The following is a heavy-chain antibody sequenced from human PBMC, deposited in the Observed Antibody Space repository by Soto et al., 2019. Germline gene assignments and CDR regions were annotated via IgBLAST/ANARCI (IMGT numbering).Heavy chain of an antibody. J-gene: IGHJ4*02. Sequence: PSETLSLTCTGSGGSISSYYWSWIRQPPGKGLEWIGYIYYSGSTNYNPSLKSRVTISVDTSKNQFSLKLSSVTAADTAVDYCARAGYDSRPDYWGQGTLATLS. CDR2: IYYSGST. D-gene: IGHD3-22*01. V-gene: IGHV4-59*01. CDR3: ARAGYDSRPDY. CDR1: GGSISSYY.